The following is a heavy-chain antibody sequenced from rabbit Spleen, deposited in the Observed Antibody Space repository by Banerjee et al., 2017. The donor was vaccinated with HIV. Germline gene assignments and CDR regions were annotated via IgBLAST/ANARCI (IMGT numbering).Heavy chain of an antibody. J-gene: IGHJ3*01. CDR2: ISGRSGRT. Sequence: QEQLVESGGGLVKTGAPLPLTCKAAGFSYSNNYYMCLVRQAPGKGLEWIACISGRSGRTDYATWAKGRFTISKTSSTTVTLQMTSLTAADAATYFCARDITTGSDTRLGLRGQGTLVTVS. D-gene: IGHD7-1*01. V-gene: IGHV1S45*01. CDR3: ARDITTGSDTRLGL. CDR1: GFSYSNNYY.